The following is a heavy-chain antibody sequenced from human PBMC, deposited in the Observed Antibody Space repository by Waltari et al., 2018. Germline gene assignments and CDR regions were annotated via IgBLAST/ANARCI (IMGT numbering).Heavy chain of an antibody. CDR3: ARNQVETALGY. J-gene: IGHJ4*02. CDR2: IYSGGTT. D-gene: IGHD2-21*02. Sequence: EVQLVESGGGLIQPGGSLRLPCVASGVTVSNNYMTWLRQARGKGLELVSLIYSGGTTYYADSVRGRFTISRDGSKNTVYLQMNSLRAEDTAVYFCARNQVETALGYWGQGTLVTVSS. V-gene: IGHV3-53*01. CDR1: GVTVSNNY.